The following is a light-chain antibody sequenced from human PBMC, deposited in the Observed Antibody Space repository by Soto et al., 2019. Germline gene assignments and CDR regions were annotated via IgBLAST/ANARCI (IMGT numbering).Light chain of an antibody. V-gene: IGKV1-39*01. CDR2: AAS. CDR1: QSISSY. J-gene: IGKJ1*01. CDR3: QQSYSTPRT. Sequence: DIQMTQSPSSLSASVGDRVTITCRASQSISSYLNWYQQKPGKAPKLLIYAASSLQSGVPSRFSGSGSETDFTLTISSLQPEDFATYYCQQSYSTPRTFGQGTKVDIK.